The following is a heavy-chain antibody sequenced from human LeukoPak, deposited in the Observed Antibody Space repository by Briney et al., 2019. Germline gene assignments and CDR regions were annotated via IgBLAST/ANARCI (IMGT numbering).Heavy chain of an antibody. J-gene: IGHJ4*02. V-gene: IGHV3-73*01. D-gene: IGHD2-15*01. Sequence: GGSLRLSCAASGFTFSGSAIHWVRQCSGKGLEGVGRIRSNANNYATTYGASVNGRFSISRDDSENTAYLQMNSLKTEDTAVYYCTRVRYCSGGSCSTQGRYFDDWGQGTLVTVSS. CDR2: IRSNANNYAT. CDR1: GFTFSGSA. CDR3: TRVRYCSGGSCSTQGRYFDD.